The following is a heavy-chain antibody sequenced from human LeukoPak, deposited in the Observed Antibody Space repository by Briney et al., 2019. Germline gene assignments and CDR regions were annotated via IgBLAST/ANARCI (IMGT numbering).Heavy chain of an antibody. Sequence: GASVTVPCKAFGYGFTSYYIHWVRQAPGQGLEWMGIINPSVGGTTYARKFQGRVTMTRDTSTGTVYMELSSLRSEDTAVYYCARHGSGRYYPAEGRVDYWGQGTLVTVSS. J-gene: IGHJ4*02. V-gene: IGHV1-46*03. D-gene: IGHD3-10*01. CDR3: ARHGSGRYYPAEGRVDY. CDR1: GYGFTSYY. CDR2: INPSVGGT.